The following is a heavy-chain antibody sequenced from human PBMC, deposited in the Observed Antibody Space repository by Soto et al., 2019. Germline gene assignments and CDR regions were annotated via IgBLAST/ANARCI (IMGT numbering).Heavy chain of an antibody. J-gene: IGHJ6*02. CDR1: GFTFSSYE. CDR2: ISSSGSTI. V-gene: IGHV3-48*03. D-gene: IGHD6-19*01. Sequence: VQLVESGGGLVQPGGSLRLSCAASGFTFSSYEMNWVHQAPGKGLEWVSYISSSGSTIYYADSVKGRFTISRDNAKNSLYLQMNSLRAEDTAVYYCARAGYSSGWYANYYYGMDVWGQGTTVTVSS. CDR3: ARAGYSSGWYANYYYGMDV.